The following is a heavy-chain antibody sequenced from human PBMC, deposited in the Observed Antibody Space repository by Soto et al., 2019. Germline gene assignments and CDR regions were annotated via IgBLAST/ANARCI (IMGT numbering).Heavy chain of an antibody. J-gene: IGHJ4*02. D-gene: IGHD2-8*01. CDR3: SKSNGNDWEEYYFDY. Sequence: EVQLLESGGGLVQPGGSLRLSCAASGFTFSSVSMSWVRQAPGKGLEWVSGISGSAGSTYYADSVRGRFTISRDNSKNTLYLQMNSLRGEDTALYYCSKSNGNDWEEYYFDYWGQGTLVTVSS. CDR1: GFTFSSVS. CDR2: ISGSAGST. V-gene: IGHV3-23*01.